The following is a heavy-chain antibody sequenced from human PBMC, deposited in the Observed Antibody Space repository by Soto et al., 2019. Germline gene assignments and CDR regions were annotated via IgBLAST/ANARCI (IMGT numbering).Heavy chain of an antibody. J-gene: IGHJ4*02. V-gene: IGHV3-30*03. Sequence: AGVSLRLSCAASGFTFSSFGMHWVRQAPGKGLEWVTVISYDGSNKYYADSVKGRFTISRDNSKNTLSLEMNSLRAEDTAVYYCATDRSGSSGPGLDYWGQGIPVTASS. CDR1: GFTFSSFG. D-gene: IGHD1-26*01. CDR2: ISYDGSNK. CDR3: ATDRSGSSGPGLDY.